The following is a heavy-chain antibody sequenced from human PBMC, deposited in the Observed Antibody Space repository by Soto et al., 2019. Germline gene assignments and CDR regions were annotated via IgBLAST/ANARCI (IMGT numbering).Heavy chain of an antibody. CDR2: IYYSGST. J-gene: IGHJ6*02. Sequence: PSETLSLTCTVSGGSISSGGYYWSWIRQHPGKGLEWIGYIYYSGSTYYNPSLKSRVTISVDTSKNQFSLKLSSVTAADTAVYYCARGITIFGVVITRYGMDVWGQGTTVTVSS. CDR1: GGSISSGGYY. D-gene: IGHD3-3*01. CDR3: ARGITIFGVVITRYGMDV. V-gene: IGHV4-31*03.